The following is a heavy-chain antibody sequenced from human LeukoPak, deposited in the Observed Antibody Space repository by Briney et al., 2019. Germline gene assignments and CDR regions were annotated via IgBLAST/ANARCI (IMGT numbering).Heavy chain of an antibody. D-gene: IGHD5-12*01. V-gene: IGHV3-30*03. CDR3: ARARRGYDAY. CDR1: GFTFSSYG. J-gene: IGHJ4*02. CDR2: ISYDGSNK. Sequence: GGSLRLSCAASGFTFSSYGMHWVRQAPGKGLEWVAVISYDGSNKYYADSVKGRFTISRDNSKNTLYLQMNSLRAEDTAVYYCARARRGYDAYWGQGTLVTVSS.